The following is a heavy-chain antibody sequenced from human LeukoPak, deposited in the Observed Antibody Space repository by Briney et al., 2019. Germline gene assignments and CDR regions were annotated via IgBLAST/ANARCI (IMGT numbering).Heavy chain of an antibody. V-gene: IGHV3-30*03. CDR1: GFTFSSYW. Sequence: GGSLRLSCTASGFTFSSYWMTWVRQAPGKGLEWVAGISSGGNNQYYGDSVKGRITISRDNSKNMVYLEMTSLRPEDTAVYFCARDDYFNPGRPFDYWGQGVLVVASS. CDR3: ARDDYFNPGRPFDY. D-gene: IGHD3-16*01. J-gene: IGHJ4*02. CDR2: ISSGGNNQ.